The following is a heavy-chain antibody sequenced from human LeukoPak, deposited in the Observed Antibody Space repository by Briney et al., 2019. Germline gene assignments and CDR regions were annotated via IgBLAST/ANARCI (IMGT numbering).Heavy chain of an antibody. D-gene: IGHD5-24*01. V-gene: IGHV4-31*03. J-gene: IGHJ4*02. CDR1: GGSISSGDYF. CDR2: IYYSGST. Sequence: SETLSLTCTVSGGSISSGDYFWSWIRQHPGKGLEWIGYIYYSGSTYYNPSLKSRVTISVNTSKNQFSLKLSSVSAADTAVYYCARGGGDVYNVFDYWGQGTLVTVSS. CDR3: ARGGGDVYNVFDY.